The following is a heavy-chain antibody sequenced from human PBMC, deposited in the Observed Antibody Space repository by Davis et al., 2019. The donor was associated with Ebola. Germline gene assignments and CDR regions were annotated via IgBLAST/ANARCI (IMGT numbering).Heavy chain of an antibody. D-gene: IGHD2-8*01. CDR1: GFTFSSYW. CDR2: IWYDGSNK. Sequence: PGGSLRLSCAASGFTFSSYWMHWVRQAPGKGLEWVAVIWYDGSNKYYADSVKGRFTISRDNAKNTLYLQMNSLRAEDTALYYCTRGLYGYGMDVWGPGTTVTVSS. J-gene: IGHJ6*02. CDR3: TRGLYGYGMDV. V-gene: IGHV3-33*08.